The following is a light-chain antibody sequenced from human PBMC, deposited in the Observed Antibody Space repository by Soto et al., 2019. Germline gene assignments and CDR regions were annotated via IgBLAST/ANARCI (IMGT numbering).Light chain of an antibody. J-gene: IGKJ4*01. Sequence: DSPMTQYPSTLSASVGDRVTITCRASQSISSWLAWYQQKPGKAPKLLISKVSTLQSGVPPRFGGSGSGTEFTLTISSLQPDDFATYYCQQYESYPMTFGGGTKVEIK. CDR2: KVS. CDR3: QQYESYPMT. V-gene: IGKV1-5*03. CDR1: QSISSW.